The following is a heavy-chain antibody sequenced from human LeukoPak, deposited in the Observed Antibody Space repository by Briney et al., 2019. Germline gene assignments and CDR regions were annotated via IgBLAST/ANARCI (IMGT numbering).Heavy chain of an antibody. Sequence: WGSLRLSCAASGFTFSSYSMNWVRQAPGKGLEWVSSISSSSSYIYYADSVKGRFTISRDNAKNSLYLQMNSLRAEDTAVYYCSSGYRILYGMDVWGQGTTVTVSS. D-gene: IGHD3-9*01. CDR1: GFTFSSYS. J-gene: IGHJ6*02. V-gene: IGHV3-21*01. CDR3: SSGYRILYGMDV. CDR2: ISSSSSYI.